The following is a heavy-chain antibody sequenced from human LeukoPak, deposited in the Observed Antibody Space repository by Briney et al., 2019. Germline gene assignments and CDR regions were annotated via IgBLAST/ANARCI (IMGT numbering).Heavy chain of an antibody. CDR3: AKEKVVAAHVFDY. D-gene: IGHD2-15*01. CDR2: ISYDGSNK. Sequence: PRRSLRLSCAASGFTFSSYGMHWVRQAPGKGLEWVAVISYDGSNKYYADSVKGRFTISRDNSKNTLYLQMNSLRAEDTAVYYCAKEKVVAAHVFDYWGQGTLVTVSS. V-gene: IGHV3-30*18. CDR1: GFTFSSYG. J-gene: IGHJ4*02.